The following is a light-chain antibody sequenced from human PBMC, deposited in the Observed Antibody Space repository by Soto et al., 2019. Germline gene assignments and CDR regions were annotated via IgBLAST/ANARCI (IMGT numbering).Light chain of an antibody. V-gene: IGKV3-20*01. J-gene: IGKJ1*01. CDR3: QQYYSSPWT. Sequence: EIVLTQSPGTLSLSPGERATLSCRASQIISSSYLAWYQQKPGQAPRLLIYGASSRATGTPDRFSGSGSGTDFTLTISRLEPEDFAVYYCQQYYSSPWTFGLGTKVDIK. CDR1: QIISSSY. CDR2: GAS.